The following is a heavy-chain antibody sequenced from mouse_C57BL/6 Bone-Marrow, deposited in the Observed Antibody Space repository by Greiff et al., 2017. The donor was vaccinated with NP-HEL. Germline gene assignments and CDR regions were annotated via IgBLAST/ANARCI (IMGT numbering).Heavy chain of an antibody. J-gene: IGHJ3*01. Sequence: EVQRVESGPELVKPGASVKMSCKASGYTFTSYVMHWVKQKPGQGLEWIGYIYPYNDGTKYNEKFKGKATLTSDKSSSTAYMELSSLTSEDSAVYGYDPAWFAYWGQGTLVTVSA. V-gene: IGHV1-14*01. CDR1: GYTFTSYV. CDR2: IYPYNDGT. D-gene: IGHD1-2*01. CDR3: DPAWFAY.